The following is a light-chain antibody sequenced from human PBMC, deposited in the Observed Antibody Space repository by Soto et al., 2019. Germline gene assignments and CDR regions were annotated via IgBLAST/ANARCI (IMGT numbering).Light chain of an antibody. Sequence: QSVLTQPRSVSGPPGQSVTISCTGTSSDVGGYNYVSWYQQHPGKAPKLMIYDVSKRPSGVPDRFSGSKSGNTASLTISGLQAEDEADYYCCSYAGSYIFYVFGTGTKVTVL. J-gene: IGLJ1*01. CDR2: DVS. CDR3: CSYAGSYIFYV. CDR1: SSDVGGYNY. V-gene: IGLV2-11*01.